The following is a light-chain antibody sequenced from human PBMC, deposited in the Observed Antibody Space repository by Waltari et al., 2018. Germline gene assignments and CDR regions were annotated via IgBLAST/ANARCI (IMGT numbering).Light chain of an antibody. CDR3: QQDGRT. Sequence: ELVLTQSPRTLFLSPGERATLSCRASQSFSSSYLAWYQQKPGQAPRLLIYCASSRATGIPDRVSGSGAGTDFTRTISRLEPEDFAVYYCQQDGRTFGPGTKVDIK. CDR2: CAS. J-gene: IGKJ3*01. CDR1: QSFSSSY. V-gene: IGKV3-20*01.